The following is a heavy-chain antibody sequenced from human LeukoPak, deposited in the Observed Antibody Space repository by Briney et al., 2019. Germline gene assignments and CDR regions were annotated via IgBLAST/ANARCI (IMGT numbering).Heavy chain of an antibody. D-gene: IGHD5-24*01. CDR1: GGSISSYS. CDR3: ARSRDGYNSVDY. V-gene: IGHV4-4*07. J-gene: IGHJ4*02. Sequence: SETLSLTCTVSGGSISSYSWSWIRQPAGKGLEWIGRVYISGSTNYNPSLKSRVTMSVDTSKNQFSLKLSSVTAADTAAYYCARSRDGYNSVDYWGQGTLVTVSS. CDR2: VYISGST.